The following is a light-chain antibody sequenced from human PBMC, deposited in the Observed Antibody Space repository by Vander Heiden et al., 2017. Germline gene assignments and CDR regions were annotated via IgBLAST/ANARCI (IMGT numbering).Light chain of an antibody. CDR3: QQDSDWPRT. V-gene: IGKV3-15*01. CDR2: GAS. CDR1: QSVSNN. Sequence: EIVMTQSPATLSVSPGERATLSCRASQSVSNNLAWYQQKPGQAPRLLIYGASTRATGIPARFSGSGSGTEFTLTISSLQSEDFAVYYCQQDSDWPRTFGQGTRVEI. J-gene: IGKJ1*01.